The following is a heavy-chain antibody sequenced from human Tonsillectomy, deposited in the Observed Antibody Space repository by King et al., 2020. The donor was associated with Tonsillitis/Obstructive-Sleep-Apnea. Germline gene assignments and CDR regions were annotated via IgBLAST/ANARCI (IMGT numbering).Heavy chain of an antibody. D-gene: IGHD3-22*01. CDR3: ARDSMCHYYDSSVYYTFNY. CDR2: ISAHNGHT. J-gene: IGHJ4*02. CDR1: GYTFTNYG. Sequence: VQLVESGAEVKKPGASVKVSCKASGYTFTNYGISWVRQAPGQGLEWMAWISAHNGHTNYAQKLQGRVTMTTDASTSTAYMELRRLRSVDTAVYYCARDSMCHYYDSSVYYTFNYGGRGTLVTVSS. V-gene: IGHV1-18*01.